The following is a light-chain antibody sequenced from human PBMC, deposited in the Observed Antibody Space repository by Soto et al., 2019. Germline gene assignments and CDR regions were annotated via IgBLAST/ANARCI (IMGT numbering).Light chain of an antibody. V-gene: IGKV3-20*01. CDR3: QQYGSSPPT. CDR1: QSVSSN. J-gene: IGKJ1*01. Sequence: EILLKQSPGTLSLSPGERATLSCRASQSVSSNLAWYQQKPGQAPRLLIYGASSRATGIPDRFSGSGSGTDFTLTISRLEPEDFAVYYCQQYGSSPPTFGQGTKVDIK. CDR2: GAS.